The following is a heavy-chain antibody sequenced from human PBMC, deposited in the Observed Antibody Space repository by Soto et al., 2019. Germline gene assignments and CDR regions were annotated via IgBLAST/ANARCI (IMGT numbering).Heavy chain of an antibody. V-gene: IGHV4-59*01. Sequence: SETLSLTCTVSGASISTYYWSWIRQPPGKGLEWIGYISYSGSTNYNPSLKSRVTISFDTSKNEISLQVRSATAADTAVYYCARGHYDSPVRFDPWGQGTLVTVSS. J-gene: IGHJ5*02. CDR2: ISYSGST. CDR1: GASISTYY. CDR3: ARGHYDSPVRFDP. D-gene: IGHD3-22*01.